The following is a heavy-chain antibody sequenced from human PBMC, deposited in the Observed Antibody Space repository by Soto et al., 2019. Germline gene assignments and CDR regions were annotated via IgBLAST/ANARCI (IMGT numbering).Heavy chain of an antibody. V-gene: IGHV3-23*01. Sequence: PGGSLRLSCAASGFTFSSYAMSWVRQAPGKGLEWVSAISGSGGSTYYADSVKGRFTISRENSKNTLYLQMNSLRAEDTAVYYCAKDLSGIAAAGVNWFDPWGQGTLVTVSS. CDR3: AKDLSGIAAAGVNWFDP. D-gene: IGHD6-13*01. CDR1: GFTFSSYA. J-gene: IGHJ5*02. CDR2: ISGSGGST.